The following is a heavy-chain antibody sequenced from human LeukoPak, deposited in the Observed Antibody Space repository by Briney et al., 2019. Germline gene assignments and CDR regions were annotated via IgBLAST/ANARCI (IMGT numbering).Heavy chain of an antibody. J-gene: IGHJ4*02. CDR1: GFTFSSYA. Sequence: GGSLRLSCAASGFTFSSYAMSWVRQAPGKGLEWVSAISGSGGSIYYADSVKGRFTIFRDNSKNTLYLQMNSLRAEDTAVYYCAKSGTIFGVVIMFDYWGQGTLVTVSS. CDR2: ISGSGGSI. CDR3: AKSGTIFGVVIMFDY. D-gene: IGHD3-3*01. V-gene: IGHV3-23*01.